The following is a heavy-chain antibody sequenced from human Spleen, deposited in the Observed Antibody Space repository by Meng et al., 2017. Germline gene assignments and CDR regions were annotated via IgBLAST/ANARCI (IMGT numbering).Heavy chain of an antibody. CDR1: GFTFIDYA. J-gene: IGHJ5*02. D-gene: IGHD1-26*01. CDR3: ARDKSHYDGSSGRFDP. Sequence: QGHLVESGGGVGQPGRSLRLSCAASGFTFIDYAMHWVRQAPGKGLEWVATVSHYGDSDCTADSVRGRFFISRDNSKNTVYLQMTRLRPEDTAVYYCARDKSHYDGSSGRFDPWGQGTLVTVSS. CDR2: VSHYGDSD. V-gene: IGHV3-30-3*01.